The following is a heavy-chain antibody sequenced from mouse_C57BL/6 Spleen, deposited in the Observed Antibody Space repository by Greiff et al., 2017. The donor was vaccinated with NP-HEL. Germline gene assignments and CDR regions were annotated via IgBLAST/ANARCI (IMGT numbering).Heavy chain of an antibody. CDR3: ARGDMATV. V-gene: IGHV5-4*01. J-gene: IGHJ3*01. CDR2: ISDGGSYT. CDR1: GFTFSSYA. D-gene: IGHD2-2*01. Sequence: EVQLVESGGGLVKPGGSLKLSCAASGFTFSSYAMSWVRQTPEKRLEWVATISDGGSYTYYPDNVKGRFTISRDNAKNNLYLQMSHLKSEDTAMYYCARGDMATVWGQGTLVTVSA.